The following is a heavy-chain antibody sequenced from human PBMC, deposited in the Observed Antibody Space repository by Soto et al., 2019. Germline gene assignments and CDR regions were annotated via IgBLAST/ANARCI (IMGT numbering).Heavy chain of an antibody. CDR3: ARIISPEYSGYDSPGTEHDAFDI. Sequence: GASVKVSCKASGYTFTSYYMHWVRQAPGQGLEWMGIINPSGGSTSYAQKFQGRVTMTRDTSTSTVYMELSSLRSEDTAVYYCARIISPEYSGYDSPGTEHDAFDIWGQGTMVNVSS. D-gene: IGHD5-12*01. V-gene: IGHV1-46*03. J-gene: IGHJ3*02. CDR1: GYTFTSYY. CDR2: INPSGGST.